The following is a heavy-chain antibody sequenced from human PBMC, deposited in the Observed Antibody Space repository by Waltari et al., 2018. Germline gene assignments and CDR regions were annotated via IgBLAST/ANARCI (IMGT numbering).Heavy chain of an antibody. J-gene: IGHJ4*02. D-gene: IGHD1-26*01. CDR2: INPNSGGT. Sequence: QVQLVQSGPEVKKPGASVKVSCKTSGYTTGNYIHWVRQAPGQGLAWVGLINPNSGGTDYAEKFQDRVTLTRDTSISTVYMELSSLRSDDTAVYYCARVWFHSGFDFWGQGTLVAVTS. CDR3: ARVWFHSGFDF. V-gene: IGHV1-2*02. CDR1: GYTTGNY.